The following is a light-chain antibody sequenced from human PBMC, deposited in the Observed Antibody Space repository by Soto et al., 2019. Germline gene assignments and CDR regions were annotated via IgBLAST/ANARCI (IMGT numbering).Light chain of an antibody. CDR3: QQLRSYPST. CDR2: ATS. J-gene: IGKJ4*01. Sequence: EFVLTQSPGTLSLSPGERATLSCRASQSVSSIYLAWYQQKPGQAPSLLIYATSSRATGIPDRFSGSGSGTDFTLTISGLQPEDFAAYYCQQLRSYPSTFGGGTKVDI. V-gene: IGKV3D-20*02. CDR1: QSVSSIY.